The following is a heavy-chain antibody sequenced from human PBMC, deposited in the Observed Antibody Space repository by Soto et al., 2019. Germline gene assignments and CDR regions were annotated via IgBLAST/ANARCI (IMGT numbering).Heavy chain of an antibody. Sequence: GASVKVSCKASGYTFTSYGISWVRQAPGQGLEWMGWISAYNGNTNYAQKLQGRVTMTTDTSTSTAYMELRSLRSDDTAVYYCAREPVVAVIAEVDAFDIWGQGTTVTV. D-gene: IGHD2-15*01. CDR3: AREPVVAVIAEVDAFDI. CDR1: GYTFTSYG. CDR2: ISAYNGNT. V-gene: IGHV1-18*01. J-gene: IGHJ3*02.